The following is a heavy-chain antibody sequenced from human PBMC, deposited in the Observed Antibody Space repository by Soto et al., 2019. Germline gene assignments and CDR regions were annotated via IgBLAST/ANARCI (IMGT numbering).Heavy chain of an antibody. V-gene: IGHV3-30*18. D-gene: IGHD7-27*01. J-gene: IGHJ3*02. CDR2: ISHDGSNN. Sequence: QVQLVESGGGVVQPGRSLRLSCAASGFIFGTFDMHWVRQAPGKGLEWVTVISHDGSNNYYADSVRGRFTISRDNSKNTLYLRMDSLRAEDTALYYCAKGTGDDAFDIWGQGTMVTVSS. CDR1: GFIFGTFD. CDR3: AKGTGDDAFDI.